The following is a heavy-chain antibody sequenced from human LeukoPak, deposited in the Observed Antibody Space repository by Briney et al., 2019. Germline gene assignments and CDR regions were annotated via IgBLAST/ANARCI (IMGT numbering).Heavy chain of an antibody. V-gene: IGHV4-59*01. D-gene: IGHD1-26*01. CDR2: IYYSGST. CDR1: GGSISSYY. CDR3: ARGGSYWISDY. J-gene: IGHJ4*02. Sequence: SETLSLTCTVSGGSISSYYWSWIRQPPGKGLEWIGYIYYSGSTNYNPSLKSRVTISVDTSKNQFSLKLSSVTAADTAVYYCARGGSYWISDYWGQGTLVTVSS.